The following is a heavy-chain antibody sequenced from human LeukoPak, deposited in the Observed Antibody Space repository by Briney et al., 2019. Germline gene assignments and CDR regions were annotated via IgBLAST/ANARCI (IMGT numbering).Heavy chain of an antibody. CDR2: IWNDGSNK. V-gene: IGHV3-33*01. CDR3: ARAVGPYDY. D-gene: IGHD3-10*01. CDR1: GFTFSTNG. Sequence: PGGSLRLSCAGSGFTFSTNGIHWVRQAPGKGLEWVAVIWNDGSNKYYADSVKGRFTISRDNSKNTLYLQMNNLSADDTAVYYCARAVGPYDYWGQGTLVTVSS. J-gene: IGHJ4*02.